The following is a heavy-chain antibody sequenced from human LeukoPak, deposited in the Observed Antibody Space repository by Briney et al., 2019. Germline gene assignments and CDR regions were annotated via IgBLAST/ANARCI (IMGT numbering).Heavy chain of an antibody. Sequence: PGGSLRLSCAASGFTFSSYAMHWVRQAPGKGLEWVAVISYDGSNKYYADSVKGRFTISRDNSKNTLYLQMNSLRAEDTAVYYCARALSSSDDYWGQGTPVTVSS. V-gene: IGHV3-30-3*01. J-gene: IGHJ4*02. CDR2: ISYDGSNK. CDR1: GFTFSSYA. D-gene: IGHD6-13*01. CDR3: ARALSSSDDY.